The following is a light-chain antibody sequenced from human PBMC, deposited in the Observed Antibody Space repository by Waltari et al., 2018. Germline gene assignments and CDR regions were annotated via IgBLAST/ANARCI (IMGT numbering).Light chain of an antibody. CDR2: GAS. Sequence: EIVLTQSPGTLSLSPGERATLSCRASQPVRTTYLAWYQQKPGQAPTLLNYGASSRATGIPDRFSGRGSGTDFSLTISSLEPEDFAVYYCQQYDISPLTFGGGTKVEIK. V-gene: IGKV3-20*01. CDR3: QQYDISPLT. CDR1: QPVRTTY. J-gene: IGKJ4*01.